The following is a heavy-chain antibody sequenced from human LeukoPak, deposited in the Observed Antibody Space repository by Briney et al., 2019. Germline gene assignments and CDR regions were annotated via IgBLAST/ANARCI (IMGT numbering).Heavy chain of an antibody. CDR3: DASDF. V-gene: IGHV3-23*01. J-gene: IGHJ4*02. Sequence: GGSLRLSCAASGYTFATYAMGWVRQPPGKGLEWVSTISDSGGRTHYADSVQGRFTISRDNSKNTLYLQINNLRAEDTAIYYCDASDFWVQGTLVTVSS. CDR2: ISDSGGRT. CDR1: GYTFATYA.